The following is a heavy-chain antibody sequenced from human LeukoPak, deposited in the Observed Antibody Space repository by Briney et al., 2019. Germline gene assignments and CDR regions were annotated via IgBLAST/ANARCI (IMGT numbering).Heavy chain of an antibody. Sequence: GGSLRLSCAASGFTFSSNGMHWVRQAPGKGLEWVSGISGSGDSTYYADSVKGRFTISRDNSKNTLYLQMNSLRAEDTAVYYCASDIVVVPAAMYYFDYWGQGTLVTVSS. CDR3: ASDIVVVPAAMYYFDY. CDR2: ISGSGDST. CDR1: GFTFSSNG. D-gene: IGHD2-2*01. V-gene: IGHV3-23*01. J-gene: IGHJ4*02.